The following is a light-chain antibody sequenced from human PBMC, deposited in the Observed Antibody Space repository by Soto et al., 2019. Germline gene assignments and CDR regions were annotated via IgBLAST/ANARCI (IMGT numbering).Light chain of an antibody. CDR1: QRVTNN. CDR3: QQHHNWPWT. CDR2: GAS. J-gene: IGKJ1*01. Sequence: ETVLTQSPATLSLSPGEPATLSCRASQRVTNNLAWYQWKRGQPPRLLIYGASTRATGIPVRFSGSGSGTECTLTISSLQSEDSAVYYCQQHHNWPWTFGEGTRVALK. V-gene: IGKV3-15*01.